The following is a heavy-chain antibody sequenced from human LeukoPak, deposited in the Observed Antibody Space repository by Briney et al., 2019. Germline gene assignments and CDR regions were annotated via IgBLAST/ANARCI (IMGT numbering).Heavy chain of an antibody. J-gene: IGHJ4*02. Sequence: PGGSLRLSCAASGFTFSSYAMSWIRQAPGKGLEWVSAISGSGGSTYYADSVKGRFTISRDNSKNTLYLPMNTLRADDTAVYYCATTKQARRYFDYWGQGILVTVSS. V-gene: IGHV3-23*01. CDR1: GFTFSSYA. D-gene: IGHD1-1*01. CDR2: ISGSGGST. CDR3: ATTKQARRYFDY.